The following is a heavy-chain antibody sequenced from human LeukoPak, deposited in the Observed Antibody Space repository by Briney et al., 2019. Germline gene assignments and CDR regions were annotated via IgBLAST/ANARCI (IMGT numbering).Heavy chain of an antibody. CDR2: IYYSGST. CDR1: GGSISSGDYY. CDR3: ARGGVATKFDY. V-gene: IGHV4-30-4*01. Sequence: SQTLSLTCTVSGGSISSGDYYWSWIRQPPGKGLEWIGYIYYSGSTYYNPSLESRVTISVDTSKNQFSLKLSSVTAADTAVYYCARGGVATKFDYWGQGTLVTVSS. J-gene: IGHJ4*02. D-gene: IGHD5-12*01.